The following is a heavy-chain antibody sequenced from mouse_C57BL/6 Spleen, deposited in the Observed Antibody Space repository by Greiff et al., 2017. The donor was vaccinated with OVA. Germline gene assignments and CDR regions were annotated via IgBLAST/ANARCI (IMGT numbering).Heavy chain of an antibody. Sequence: VQLQQSGAELVRPGASVKLSCKASGYTFTSYGISWVKQRPGQGLEWIGEIYPRSGNTYYNEKFKGKATLTADKSSSTAYMELRSLTSEDSAVYFCAPRSVATDFDVWGKGTTVTVSS. D-gene: IGHD1-1*02. CDR2: IYPRSGNT. V-gene: IGHV1-81*01. J-gene: IGHJ1*03. CDR3: APRSVATDFDV. CDR1: GYTFTSYG.